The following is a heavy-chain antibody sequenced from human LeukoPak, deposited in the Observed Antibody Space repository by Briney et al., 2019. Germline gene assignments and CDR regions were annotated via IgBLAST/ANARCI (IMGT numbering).Heavy chain of an antibody. CDR1: GGSFSGYY. CDR2: INHSGST. V-gene: IGHV4-34*01. Sequence: PSETLSLTCAVYGGSFSGYYWNWIRQPPGKGLEWIGEINHSGSTNYNPSLKSRVTISVDTSKNQFSLKLSSVTAADTAVYYCARRRDYGDYVFYYYYYMDVWGKGTTVTVSS. CDR3: ARRRDYGDYVFYYYYYMDV. D-gene: IGHD4-17*01. J-gene: IGHJ6*03.